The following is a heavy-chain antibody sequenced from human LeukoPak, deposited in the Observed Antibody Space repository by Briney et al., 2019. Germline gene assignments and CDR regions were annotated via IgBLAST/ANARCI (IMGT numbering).Heavy chain of an antibody. D-gene: IGHD2-2*01. CDR3: ARHTRVIPGAMSAFDL. V-gene: IGHV4-39*01. J-gene: IGHJ3*01. CDR2: ISYRRNT. CDR1: GDSTTNSDYS. Sequence: SETLSLTCSVSGDSTTNSDYSWARIRQPPGKELEWIVSISYRRNTYYNPSLRSRVTTSIDTSTNQFSLKLTSLTAADTALFYCARHTRVIPGAMSAFDLWGQGTMVTVSS.